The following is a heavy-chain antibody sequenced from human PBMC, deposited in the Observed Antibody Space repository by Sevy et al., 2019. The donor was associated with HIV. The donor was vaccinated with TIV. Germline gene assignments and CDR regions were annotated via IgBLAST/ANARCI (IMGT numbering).Heavy chain of an antibody. D-gene: IGHD1-1*01. CDR3: AKDRWGWNAIFDY. V-gene: IGHV3-30*18. CDR2: ISYDAEDI. J-gene: IGHJ4*02. CDR1: GFAFKNFA. Sequence: GGSLRLSCTASGFAFKNFAMHWIRQAPGKGLEWVAVISYDAEDIYYSDSVKGRFTISRDNSKNSLFLQMNRLKTEDTSIYYCAKDRWGWNAIFDYWGQGTLVTVSS.